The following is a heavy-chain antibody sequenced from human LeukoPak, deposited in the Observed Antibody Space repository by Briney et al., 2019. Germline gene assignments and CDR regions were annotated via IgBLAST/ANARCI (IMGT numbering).Heavy chain of an antibody. CDR3: VKSMLGGYRLLIDS. V-gene: IGHV3-30*18. CDR1: GFTFSYYG. J-gene: IGHJ4*02. Sequence: GKSLRLSCAASGFTFSYYGIHWVRQVPGKGLEWGAGIVYDGRNQFYADPVKGRFTISRDNSKNTLFLQMNSLRAEDTAVYYCVKSMLGGYRLLIDSWGQGTLVTVSS. CDR2: IVYDGRNQ. D-gene: IGHD5-12*01.